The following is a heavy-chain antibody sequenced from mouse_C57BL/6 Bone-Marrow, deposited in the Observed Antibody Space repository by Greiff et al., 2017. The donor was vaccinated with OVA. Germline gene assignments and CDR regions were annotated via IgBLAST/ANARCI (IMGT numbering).Heavy chain of an antibody. V-gene: IGHV1-81*01. CDR1: GYTFTSYG. J-gene: IGHJ3*01. CDR2: INPRSGNT. Sequence: VQLQQSGAELARPGASVKLSCKASGYTFTSYGISWVNQRTGQGLEWIGEINPRSGNTYYNEKFKGKATLTADKSSSTAYMELRSLTSEDAAIYFCERLWGFAYWGQGTLVTVSA. D-gene: IGHD1-1*02. CDR3: ERLWGFAY.